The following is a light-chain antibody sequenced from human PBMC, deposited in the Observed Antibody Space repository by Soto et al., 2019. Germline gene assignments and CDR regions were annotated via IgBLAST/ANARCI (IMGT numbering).Light chain of an antibody. CDR1: SSNIESNF. J-gene: IGLJ2*01. CDR2: RNN. V-gene: IGLV1-47*01. CDR3: TVWDDSLRGRL. Sequence: QSVLTQPPSASGTPGQRVTISGYGSSSNIESNFVYWYQQFPGTAPRLLIYRNNQRPSGVPDRFSGSKSGTSASLAISALRSEDEADYYCTVWDDSLRGRLFGGGTKVTVL.